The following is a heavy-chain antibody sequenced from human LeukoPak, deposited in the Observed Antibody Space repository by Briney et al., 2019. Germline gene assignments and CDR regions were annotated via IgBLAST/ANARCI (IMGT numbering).Heavy chain of an antibody. Sequence: SETLSLTCTVSGGSISSGGYYWSWIRQHPGKGLEWIGYIYYSGSTYYNPSLKSRVTISVDTSKNQFSLKLSSVTAADTAVYYCARDREGYGFMDVWGQGTTVTVSS. CDR3: ARDREGYGFMDV. D-gene: IGHD5-18*01. V-gene: IGHV4-31*03. CDR2: IYYSGST. CDR1: GGSISSGGYY. J-gene: IGHJ6*02.